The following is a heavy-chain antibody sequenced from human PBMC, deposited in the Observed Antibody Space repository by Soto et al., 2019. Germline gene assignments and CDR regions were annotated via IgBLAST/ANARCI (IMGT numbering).Heavy chain of an antibody. CDR1: GGTFSSYA. CDR3: ASRLFFDCSGGSCYSGVDY. V-gene: IGHV1-69*13. J-gene: IGHJ4*02. CDR2: IIPIFGTA. D-gene: IGHD2-15*01. Sequence: AVKVSCKASGGTFSSYAISWVRQAPGQGLEWMGGIIPIFGTANYAQKFQGRVTITADESTSTAYMELSSLRSEDTAVYYCASRLFFDCSGGSCYSGVDYWGQGTLVTVSS.